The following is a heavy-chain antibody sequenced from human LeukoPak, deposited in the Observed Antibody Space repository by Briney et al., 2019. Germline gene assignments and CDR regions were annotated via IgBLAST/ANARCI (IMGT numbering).Heavy chain of an antibody. D-gene: IGHD1-1*01. CDR2: IKQDGTEK. V-gene: IGHV3-7*01. CDR1: GFIFNNYW. Sequence: GGSLRLSCAASGFIFNNYWMTWVRQAPGKELDWVANIKQDGTEKHYVDSVKGRFTISRDNSKNTLYLQMNSLRAEDTAVYYCAKDRARNEYYFDYWGQGTLVTVSS. J-gene: IGHJ4*02. CDR3: AKDRARNEYYFDY.